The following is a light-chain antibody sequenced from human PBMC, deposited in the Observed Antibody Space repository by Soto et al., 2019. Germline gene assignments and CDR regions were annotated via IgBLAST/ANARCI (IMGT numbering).Light chain of an antibody. V-gene: IGLV3-27*01. J-gene: IGLJ3*02. Sequence: SYELTQPSSVSVSPGQTARITCSGDLLAKTYARWFHQRPGQAPVLLIYKDTERPSGIPERFSGSSSGSTVTLTISGAQVDEEGDYYCYSATDDHVVLFGGGTKLTVL. CDR2: KDT. CDR1: LLAKTY. CDR3: YSATDDHVVL.